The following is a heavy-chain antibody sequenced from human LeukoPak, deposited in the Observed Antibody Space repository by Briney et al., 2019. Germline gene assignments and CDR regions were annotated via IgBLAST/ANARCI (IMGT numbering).Heavy chain of an antibody. CDR2: ISSSSSYR. V-gene: IGHV3-21*04. J-gene: IGHJ4*02. Sequence: GGSLRLSCAASGFTLSSYSMNWVRQAPGKGLEWVSSISSSSSYRYYADSVKGRFTISRDNAKNSLYLQMNSLRAEDTAVYYCAKDYYALLWFGEFNRKYYFDYWGQGTLVTVSS. CDR1: GFTLSSYS. CDR3: AKDYYALLWFGEFNRKYYFDY. D-gene: IGHD3-10*01.